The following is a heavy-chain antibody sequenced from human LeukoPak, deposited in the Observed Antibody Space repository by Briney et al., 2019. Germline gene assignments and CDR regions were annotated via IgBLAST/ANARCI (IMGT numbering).Heavy chain of an antibody. J-gene: IGHJ4*02. CDR1: GYPLTSYG. Sequence: ASVKVSCKASGYPLTSYGISWVRQAPGQGLEWMGRINPSGGSTNYAQKVQGRVTMTRDTSTSTVYMELSSLRSEDTAVYYCATDLRFNGDYDILTGYYETRDYWGQGTLVTVSS. V-gene: IGHV1-46*01. CDR2: INPSGGST. CDR3: ATDLRFNGDYDILTGYYETRDY. D-gene: IGHD3-9*01.